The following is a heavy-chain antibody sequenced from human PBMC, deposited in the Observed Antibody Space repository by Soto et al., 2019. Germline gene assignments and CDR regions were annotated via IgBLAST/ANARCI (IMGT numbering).Heavy chain of an antibody. CDR1: GFTFSSYA. J-gene: IGHJ5*02. CDR2: ISGSGGST. V-gene: IGHV3-23*01. Sequence: EVQLLESGGGLVQPGGSLRLSCAASGFTFSSYAMSWVRQAPGKGLEWVSAISGSGGSTYYADSVKGRFTISRDNSKNTLYLQMNSLRAEDTAVYYCAKGSALLLAPRIDWFDPWGQGTLVTVSS. D-gene: IGHD3-10*01. CDR3: AKGSALLLAPRIDWFDP.